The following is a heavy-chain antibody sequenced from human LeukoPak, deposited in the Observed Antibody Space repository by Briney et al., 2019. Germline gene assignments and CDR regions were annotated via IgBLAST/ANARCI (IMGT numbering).Heavy chain of an antibody. CDR1: GGSISSGGYY. V-gene: IGHV4-31*03. CDR3: VGAVAGTAIDY. J-gene: IGHJ4*02. CDR2: VYYSGST. D-gene: IGHD6-19*01. Sequence: SETLSLTCTVSGGSISSGGYYWSWIRQHPGKGLEWIGYVYYSGSTYYNPSLKSRVTISVDTSKNQFSLKLSSVTAADTAVYYCVGAVAGTAIDYWGQGTLVTVSS.